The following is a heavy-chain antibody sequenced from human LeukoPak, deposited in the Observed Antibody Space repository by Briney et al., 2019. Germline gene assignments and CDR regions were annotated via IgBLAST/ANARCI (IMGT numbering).Heavy chain of an antibody. CDR2: INSNSGVT. Sequence: ASVKVSCKASGYNFTGNYMHWVRQAPGQGLEWMGWINSNSGVTKYAQKFQGRITMTRDTSIGTGYMELRSLIFDDTAMYYCARSLVNWGRGTLVTVSS. CDR3: ARSLVN. D-gene: IGHD6-6*01. V-gene: IGHV1-2*02. CDR1: GYNFTGNY. J-gene: IGHJ4*02.